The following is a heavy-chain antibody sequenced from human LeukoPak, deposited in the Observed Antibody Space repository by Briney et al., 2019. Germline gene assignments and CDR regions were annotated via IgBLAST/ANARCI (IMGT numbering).Heavy chain of an antibody. V-gene: IGHV3-23*01. CDR3: ASDPNREIF. CDR1: GFTINTYA. CDR2: IIGSDDST. Sequence: GGSLRLSCAASGFTINTYAMTWVRQASGKGLEWVSTIIGSDDSTYYADSVKGRFTISRDNSKNTLYLQMNSLRAEDTAVYYCASDPNREIFWGQGTLVTVSS. J-gene: IGHJ4*02.